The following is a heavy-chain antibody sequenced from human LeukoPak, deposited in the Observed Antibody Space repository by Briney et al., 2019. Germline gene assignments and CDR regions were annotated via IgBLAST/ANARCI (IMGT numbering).Heavy chain of an antibody. Sequence: PGGSLRLSCAASGFTFSSYEMNWVRQAPGKGLEWVSYISSSSSTIYYADSVKGRFTISRDNAKNSLYLQMNSLRAEDTAVYYCARAIFGVVIIYGRDYWFDPWGQGTLVTVSS. V-gene: IGHV3-48*01. CDR2: ISSSSSTI. CDR1: GFTFSSYE. J-gene: IGHJ5*02. CDR3: ARAIFGVVIIYGRDYWFDP. D-gene: IGHD3-3*01.